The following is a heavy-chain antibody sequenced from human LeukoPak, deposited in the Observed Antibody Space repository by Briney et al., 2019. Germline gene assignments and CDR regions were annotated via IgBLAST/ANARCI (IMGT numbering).Heavy chain of an antibody. D-gene: IGHD5-12*01. CDR2: IKSDGGST. J-gene: IGHJ4*02. Sequence: GGSLRLSCAASGFTFSSYWMHWVRQAPGKGLVWVSHIKSDGGSTSYADSVKGRFTISRDNAKNTLYLQMNSLRAEDTAVYYCARDRGYTQDYWGLGTLVTVSS. V-gene: IGHV3-74*01. CDR1: GFTFSSYW. CDR3: ARDRGYTQDY.